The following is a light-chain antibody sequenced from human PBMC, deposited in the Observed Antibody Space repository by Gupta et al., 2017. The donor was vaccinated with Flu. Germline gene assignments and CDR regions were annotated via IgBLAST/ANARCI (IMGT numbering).Light chain of an antibody. J-gene: IGKJ2*01. CDR1: QTISSTY. CDR3: QQYGVSPYN. CDR2: AAS. V-gene: IGKV3-20*01. Sequence: EIVLTQSPGTLSLSPGERATLSCRASQTISSTYLAWYQQKPGQAPRLLIYAASSRAAGIPERFSGSGSGTDFTLTSSRLKSEDFAVYYCQQYGVSPYNFGQGTNLEIK.